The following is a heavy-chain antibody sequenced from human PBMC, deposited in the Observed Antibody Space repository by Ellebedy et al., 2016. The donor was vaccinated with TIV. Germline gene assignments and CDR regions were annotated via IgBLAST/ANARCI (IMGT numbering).Heavy chain of an antibody. CDR1: GFSFSSSL. D-gene: IGHD5-24*01. J-gene: IGHJ4*02. CDR3: VAELLSGDGYNY. V-gene: IGHV1-58*01. Sequence: AASVKVSCKASGFSFSSSLVQWVRQTRGQRLEWMGWVVVGSGFTNYAQKFQERVTITRDLSTSTAYMELSSLRSEDTALYYCVAELLSGDGYNYWGQGTLVTVSS. CDR2: VVVGSGFT.